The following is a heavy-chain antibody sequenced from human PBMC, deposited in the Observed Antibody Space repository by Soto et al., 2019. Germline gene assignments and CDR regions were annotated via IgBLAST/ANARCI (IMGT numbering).Heavy chain of an antibody. D-gene: IGHD6-13*01. CDR3: AKEAVAAAGGDYYYGMDV. Sequence: RGESLKISCKGSGYSFTSYWISWVRQMPGKGLEWMGRIDPSDSYTNYSPSFQGHVTISADKSISTAYLQWSSLKASDTAMYYCAKEAVAAAGGDYYYGMDVWGQGTTVTVSS. J-gene: IGHJ6*02. CDR1: GYSFTSYW. V-gene: IGHV5-10-1*01. CDR2: IDPSDSYT.